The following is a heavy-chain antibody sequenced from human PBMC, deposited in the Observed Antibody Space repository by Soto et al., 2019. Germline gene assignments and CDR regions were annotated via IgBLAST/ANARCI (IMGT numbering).Heavy chain of an antibody. CDR2: LYNSGST. CDR1: GGSIRSYY. J-gene: IGHJ6*02. CDR3: ARDLWGYCGTDCYPLDV. D-gene: IGHD2-21*02. V-gene: IGHV4-59*01. Sequence: SETLSLTCAVSGGSIRSYYWSWIRQAPGKGLEWIGYLYNSGSTVYNPSLKSRVTISVDTSKNQFSLKLNSVTAADTAVYYCARDLWGYCGTDCYPLDVWGQGTTVTVSS.